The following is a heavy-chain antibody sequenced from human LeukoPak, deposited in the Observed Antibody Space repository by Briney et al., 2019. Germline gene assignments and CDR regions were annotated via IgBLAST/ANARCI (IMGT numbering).Heavy chain of an antibody. Sequence: GGSLRLSCAASGFTFSSYAMHWVRQAPGKGLEWVAVISYDGSNKYYADSVKGRFTISRDNSKNTLYLQMNSLRAEDTAVYYCARSALTHDYGDYHIDYWGQGTLVTVSS. CDR3: ARSALTHDYGDYHIDY. V-gene: IGHV3-30-3*01. CDR1: GFTFSSYA. J-gene: IGHJ4*02. D-gene: IGHD4-17*01. CDR2: ISYDGSNK.